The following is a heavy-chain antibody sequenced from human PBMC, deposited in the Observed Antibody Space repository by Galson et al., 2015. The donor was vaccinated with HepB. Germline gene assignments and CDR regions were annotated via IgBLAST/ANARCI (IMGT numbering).Heavy chain of an antibody. V-gene: IGHV3-23*01. D-gene: IGHD2-2*01. CDR1: GFTFSSYA. Sequence: SLRLSCAASGFTFSSYAMSWVRQAPGKGLEWVSAISGSGGSTYYADSVKGRFTISRDNSKNTLYLQMNSLRAEDTAVYYCAKDQLVPAASDWYFDLWGRGTLVTVSS. J-gene: IGHJ2*01. CDR3: AKDQLVPAASDWYFDL. CDR2: ISGSGGST.